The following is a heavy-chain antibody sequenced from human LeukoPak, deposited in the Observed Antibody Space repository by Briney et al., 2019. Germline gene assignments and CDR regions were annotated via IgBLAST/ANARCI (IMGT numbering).Heavy chain of an antibody. V-gene: IGHV4-59*08. CDR2: IYYSGST. CDR3: ASEYCSGGSCYSFFDY. Sequence: SETLSLTCTVSGGSISSYYWSWIRQPPGKGLEWIGYIYYSGSTNYNPSLKSRVTISVDTSKNQFSLKLSSVTAADTAVYYCASEYCSGGSCYSFFDYWGQGTLVTVSS. J-gene: IGHJ4*02. CDR1: GGSISSYY. D-gene: IGHD2-15*01.